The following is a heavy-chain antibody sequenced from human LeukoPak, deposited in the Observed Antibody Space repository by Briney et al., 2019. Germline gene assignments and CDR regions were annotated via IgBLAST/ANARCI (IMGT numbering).Heavy chain of an antibody. CDR2: ISSSSSYI. CDR3: ARRGCSSTSCYFLDY. CDR1: GFTFSSYS. Sequence: GGSLRLSCAASGFTFSSYSMNRVRQAPGKGLEWVSSISSSSSYIYYADSVKGRFTISRDNAKNSLYLQMNSLRAEDTAVYYCARRGCSSTSCYFLDYWGQGTLVTVSS. V-gene: IGHV3-21*01. J-gene: IGHJ4*02. D-gene: IGHD2-2*01.